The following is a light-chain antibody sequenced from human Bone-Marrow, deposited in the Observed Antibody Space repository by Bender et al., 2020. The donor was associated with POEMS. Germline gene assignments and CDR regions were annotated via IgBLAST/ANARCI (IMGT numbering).Light chain of an antibody. J-gene: IGLJ3*02. Sequence: QSVLTQPPSASGTPGQRVTISCSGSNSNIGTNAVNWYQHFPVTAPQLLIYSDNQRPSGVPDRFYAFKSGTSASLASSGLQSEDEADYYCAAWDAGLSGGVFGRGTKLTVL. CDR3: AAWDAGLSGGV. CDR1: NSNIGTNA. V-gene: IGLV1-44*01. CDR2: SDN.